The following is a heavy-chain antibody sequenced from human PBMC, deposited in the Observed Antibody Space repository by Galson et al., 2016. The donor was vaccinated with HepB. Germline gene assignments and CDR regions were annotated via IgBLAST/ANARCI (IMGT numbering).Heavy chain of an antibody. V-gene: IGHV3-73*01. D-gene: IGHD2-2*01. Sequence: SLRLSCAASGFIFSGSAMHWVRQATGKGLEWVGRIRSKADSYATTYAASVKGRFTISRDDSKNTAYLQMSSLKTEDTAVYFCTTDALDHWGQGTLVTVSS. CDR1: GFIFSGSA. CDR3: TTDALDH. J-gene: IGHJ4*02. CDR2: IRSKADSYAT.